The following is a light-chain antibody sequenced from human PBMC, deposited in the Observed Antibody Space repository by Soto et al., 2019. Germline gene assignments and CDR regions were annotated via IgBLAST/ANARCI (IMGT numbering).Light chain of an antibody. V-gene: IGKV1-5*03. J-gene: IGKJ1*01. CDR2: KAS. CDR3: QQYNSYWT. CDR1: QSISSW. Sequence: DIQMTQSPSTLSASAGDRVTITCRASQSISSWLAWYQQKPGKAPKLLIYKASSLESGVPSRFSGSGSGTEFTLTSSSLQPADFATYYCQQYNSYWTFGQGTKVEIK.